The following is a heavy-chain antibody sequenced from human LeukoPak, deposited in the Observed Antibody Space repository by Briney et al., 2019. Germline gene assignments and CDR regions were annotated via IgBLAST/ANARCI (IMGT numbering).Heavy chain of an antibody. J-gene: IGHJ4*02. CDR1: GSISSGSYY. V-gene: IGHV4-61*02. Sequence: ASETLSLTCTVSGSISSGSYYWSWIRQPAGKGPEWIGRIYASGSTNYNPSLESRVTISIDTSKNQFSLKLTSLTAADTAVYYCAREGQQLVPPLDYWGQGTLVTVSS. CDR2: IYASGST. CDR3: AREGQQLVPPLDY. D-gene: IGHD6-6*01.